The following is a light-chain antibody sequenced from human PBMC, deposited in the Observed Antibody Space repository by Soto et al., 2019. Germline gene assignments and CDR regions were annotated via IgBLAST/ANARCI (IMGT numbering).Light chain of an antibody. CDR1: QNINAY. V-gene: IGKV1-39*01. Sequence: DIQMTQSPSSLSASVGDRVTITCRAGQNINAYLNWYQQKPGKAPRLLIYAASNLQSGVPSRFSGSGSGAHFTLTISSLQPEDFASYFCQQTFSPTFTFGPGTSVDSK. CDR2: AAS. J-gene: IGKJ3*01. CDR3: QQTFSPTFT.